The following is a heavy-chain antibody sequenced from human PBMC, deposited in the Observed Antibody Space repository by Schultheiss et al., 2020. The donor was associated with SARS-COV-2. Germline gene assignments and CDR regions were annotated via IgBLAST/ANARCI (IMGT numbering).Heavy chain of an antibody. D-gene: IGHD2-15*01. Sequence: SQTLSLTCTVSGGSISSSSYYWGWIRQPPGKGLEWIGSIYYSGSTYYNPSLKSRVTISVDTSKNQFSLKLSSVTAADTAVYYCARVVVVAATLGWFEPWGQGTLVTVSS. V-gene: IGHV4-39*01. CDR1: GGSISSSSYY. CDR2: IYYSGST. J-gene: IGHJ5*02. CDR3: ARVVVVAATLGWFEP.